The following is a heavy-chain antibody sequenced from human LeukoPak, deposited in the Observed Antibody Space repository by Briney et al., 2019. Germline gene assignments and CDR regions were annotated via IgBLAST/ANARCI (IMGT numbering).Heavy chain of an antibody. D-gene: IGHD3-10*01. CDR3: AKDPTDAETYYYGSGSHFDY. V-gene: IGHV3-30*18. Sequence: AGGSLRLSCAASGFTFSSYGMHWVRQAPGKGLEWVAVISYDGSNKYYADSVKGRFTISRDNSKNTPYLQMNSLRAEDTAVYYCAKDPTDAETYYYGSGSHFDYWGQGTLVTVSS. CDR1: GFTFSSYG. J-gene: IGHJ4*02. CDR2: ISYDGSNK.